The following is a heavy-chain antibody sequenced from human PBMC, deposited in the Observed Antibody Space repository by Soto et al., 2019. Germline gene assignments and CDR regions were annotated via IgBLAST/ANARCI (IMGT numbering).Heavy chain of an antibody. CDR3: ARDLGGWPDY. D-gene: IGHD2-15*01. Sequence: EASVKVSCKASGNTVPNYAIHWVRQAPGQRLEWMGWINAGNGNTKYSQKFQGRVTITRDTSASTAYMELSSLRSEDTAVYYCARDLGGWPDYWGQGTLVTVSS. CDR1: GNTVPNYA. J-gene: IGHJ4*02. V-gene: IGHV1-3*01. CDR2: INAGNGNT.